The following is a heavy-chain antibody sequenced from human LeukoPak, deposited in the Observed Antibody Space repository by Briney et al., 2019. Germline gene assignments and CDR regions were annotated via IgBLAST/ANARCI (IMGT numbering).Heavy chain of an antibody. J-gene: IGHJ4*02. D-gene: IGHD3-22*01. CDR1: GFTFSSYG. CDR2: IWYDGSNK. CDR3: AREKGPSITYYYDSSGPFDY. Sequence: PGGRLRLSCAASGFTFSSYGMHWVRQAPGKGLEWVAVIWYDGSNKYYADSVKGRFTISRDNSKNTLYLQMNSLRAEDTAVYYCAREKGPSITYYYDSSGPFDYWGQGTLVTVSS. V-gene: IGHV3-33*01.